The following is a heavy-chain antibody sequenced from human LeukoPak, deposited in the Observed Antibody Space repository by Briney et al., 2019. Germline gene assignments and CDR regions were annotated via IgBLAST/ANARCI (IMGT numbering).Heavy chain of an antibody. V-gene: IGHV3-30*04. Sequence: GGSLRLSCSASGFTFGSFAMHWVRQAPGKGLEWVAVIFYDGSTKVYADSMKGRFTISRDNSKNTLYLQMNSLRSEDTSVYYCAREGVFNNHYSGMDVWGQGTMVTVSS. CDR3: AREGVFNNHYSGMDV. CDR1: GFTFGSFA. D-gene: IGHD3-16*01. CDR2: IFYDGSTK. J-gene: IGHJ6*02.